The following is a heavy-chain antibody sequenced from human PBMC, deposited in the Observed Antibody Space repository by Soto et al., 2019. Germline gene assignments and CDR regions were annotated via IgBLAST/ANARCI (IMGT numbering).Heavy chain of an antibody. Sequence: EVQLLESGGGWVQPGGSLRLSCAASGFSFSSYAMVWVRQAPGKGLEWVSVSSARGGSSYFADSVKGRFTIPRDNSKTVLSLEMTTLRAEDTAIYFCAKGSIEYSAAVDNWGQGTLVLVSS. CDR2: SSARGGSS. J-gene: IGHJ4*02. D-gene: IGHD5-12*01. CDR3: AKGSIEYSAAVDN. V-gene: IGHV3-23*01. CDR1: GFSFSSYA.